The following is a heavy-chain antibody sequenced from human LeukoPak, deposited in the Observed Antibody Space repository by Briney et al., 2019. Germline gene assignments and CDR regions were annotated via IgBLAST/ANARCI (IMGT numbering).Heavy chain of an antibody. CDR1: GFTFSSYA. Sequence: GGSLRLSCAASGFTFSSYAMSWVRQAPGKGLEWVSAISGSGGSTYYADSVKGRFTISRDNSKNTLYLQMNSLRAEDTAVYYCAKDESNVVVSLLDYWGQGTLVTVSS. CDR3: AKDESNVVVSLLDY. CDR2: ISGSGGST. D-gene: IGHD2-2*01. V-gene: IGHV3-23*01. J-gene: IGHJ4*02.